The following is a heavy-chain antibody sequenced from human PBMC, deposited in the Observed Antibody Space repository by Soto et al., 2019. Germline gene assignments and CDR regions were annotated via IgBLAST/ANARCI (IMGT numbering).Heavy chain of an antibody. V-gene: IGHV4-59*01. CDR3: ARVIGYCSGGSCNWFDP. D-gene: IGHD2-15*01. CDR2: IYYSGST. J-gene: IGHJ5*02. CDR1: GGSISSYY. Sequence: PXGTLSLTFTVSGGSISSYYWSWIRQPPGRGLEWIGYIYYSGSTNYNPSLKSRVTISVDTSKNQFSLKLSSVTAADTAVYYCARVIGYCSGGSCNWFDPWGQGTLVTVSS.